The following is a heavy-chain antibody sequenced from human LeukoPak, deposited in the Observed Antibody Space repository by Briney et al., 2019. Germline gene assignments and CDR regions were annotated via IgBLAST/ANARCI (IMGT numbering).Heavy chain of an antibody. V-gene: IGHV1-2*02. Sequence: GASVKVSCKASGYTFTGYYMHWVRQAPGQGLEWMGWINPNSGGTNYAQKSQGRVTMTRDTSISTAYMELSRLRSDDTAVYYCARAYHPDIVVVPAAVYYYYGMDVWGQGTTVTVSS. CDR3: ARAYHPDIVVVPAAVYYYYGMDV. D-gene: IGHD2-2*01. J-gene: IGHJ6*02. CDR1: GYTFTGYY. CDR2: INPNSGGT.